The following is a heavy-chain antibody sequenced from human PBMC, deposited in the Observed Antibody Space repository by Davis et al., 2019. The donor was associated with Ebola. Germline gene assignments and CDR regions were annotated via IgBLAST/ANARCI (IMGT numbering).Heavy chain of an antibody. CDR3: ARSSYQPDY. D-gene: IGHD2-2*01. J-gene: IGHJ4*02. CDR2: ILSDGSNE. Sequence: PGGSLRLSCAASGFTFSNFDMHWVRQAPGKGLEWVAVILSDGSNEYYVDSVKGRFTVSRDNSKNTLYLQMNSLRAEDTAVYYCARSSYQPDYWGQGTLVTVSS. V-gene: IGHV3-30*03. CDR1: GFTFSNFD.